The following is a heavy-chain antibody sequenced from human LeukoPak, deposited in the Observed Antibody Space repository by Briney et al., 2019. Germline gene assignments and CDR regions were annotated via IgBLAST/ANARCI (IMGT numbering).Heavy chain of an antibody. CDR2: ISWNSGSI. CDR1: GFTFDDYP. Sequence: PGGSLRLSCAASGFTFDDYPMHWVRHAPGEGLEWVSYISWNSGSIGYADSVKGRFTISRDNAKNSLYLQMNSLRAEDTALYYCAKANLYCDILGKYFDYWGQGTMVTVSS. CDR3: AKANLYCDILGKYFDY. V-gene: IGHV3-9*01. D-gene: IGHD3-9*01. J-gene: IGHJ4*02.